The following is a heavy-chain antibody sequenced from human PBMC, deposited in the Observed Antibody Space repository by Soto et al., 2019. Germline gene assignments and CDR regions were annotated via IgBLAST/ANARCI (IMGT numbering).Heavy chain of an antibody. CDR3: ARVRYYDSGSSINWFDP. J-gene: IGHJ5*02. Sequence: SLRLSCAASVFTFSDYYMSWVRQAPGQGLEWVSYISSSGSSIYYAESVKGRFTISRDNAKNSLYLQMNSLRAEDTAVHYCARVRYYDSGSSINWFDPWGQGTLVTVSS. D-gene: IGHD3-10*01. V-gene: IGHV3-11*01. CDR2: ISSSGSSI. CDR1: VFTFSDYY.